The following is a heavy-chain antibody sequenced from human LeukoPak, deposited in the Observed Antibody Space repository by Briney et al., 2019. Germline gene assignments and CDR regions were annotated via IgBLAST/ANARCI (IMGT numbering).Heavy chain of an antibody. Sequence: ASVKVSCKASGYTFTGYYLHWVRQAPGQGPEWMGWINPTSGGTNYAQKFHGRVTVTRDTSITIAYMELSGLRPDDTAVYYCAKDVTPGDNVNDSWGQGTLVTVSS. V-gene: IGHV1-2*02. CDR1: GYTFTGYY. CDR2: INPTSGGT. CDR3: AKDVTPGDNVNDS. J-gene: IGHJ4*02. D-gene: IGHD5-24*01.